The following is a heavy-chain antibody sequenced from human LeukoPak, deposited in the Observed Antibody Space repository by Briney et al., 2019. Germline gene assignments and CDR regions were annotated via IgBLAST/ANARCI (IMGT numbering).Heavy chain of an antibody. D-gene: IGHD1-14*01. CDR3: ARARVGSGSDY. CDR1: GYTFTSFA. CDR2: ISGYNGNT. J-gene: IGHJ4*02. Sequence: ASVKVSCKASGYTFTSFAISWVRQAPGQGLEWMGWISGYNGNTKYAQKFQGRLTMTTDTSTATAYMDLSSLQSDDTAFYFCARARVGSGSDYWGQGTLVTVSS. V-gene: IGHV1-18*01.